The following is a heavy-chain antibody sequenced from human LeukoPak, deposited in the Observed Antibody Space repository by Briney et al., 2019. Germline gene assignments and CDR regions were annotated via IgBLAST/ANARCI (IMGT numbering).Heavy chain of an antibody. D-gene: IGHD3-10*01. CDR1: GGSISSSSYY. V-gene: IGHV4-39*07. CDR2: IYYSGST. Sequence: SETLSLTCTVSGGSISSSSYYWGWIRQPPGKGLEWIGSIYYSGSTYYNPSLKSRVTISVDRSKNRFSLKLSSVTAADTAVYYCARVGFAEATFAFDIWGQGTLVTVSS. J-gene: IGHJ3*02. CDR3: ARVGFAEATFAFDI.